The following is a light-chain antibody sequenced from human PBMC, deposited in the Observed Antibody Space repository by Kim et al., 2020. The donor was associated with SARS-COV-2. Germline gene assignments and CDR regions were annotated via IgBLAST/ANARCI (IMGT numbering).Light chain of an antibody. CDR3: QQSYSTPRT. J-gene: IGKJ1*01. CDR1: QTISSY. V-gene: IGKV1-39*01. Sequence: ASVGDRVTITCRASQTISSYLTWYQQKPGKAPKLLIQAASSLQSGVPSRFSGSGSGTDFTLTISSLQPEDVAIYYCQQSYSTPRTFGQGTKVDIK. CDR2: AAS.